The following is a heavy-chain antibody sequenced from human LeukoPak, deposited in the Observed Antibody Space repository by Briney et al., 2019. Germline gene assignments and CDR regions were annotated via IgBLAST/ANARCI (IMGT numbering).Heavy chain of an antibody. J-gene: IGHJ4*02. V-gene: IGHV4-39*07. CDR2: IYYSGST. CDR1: GGSISSSSYY. Sequence: SETLSLTCTVSGGSISSSSYYWGWIRQPPGKGLEWIGSIYYSGSTYYNPSLKSRVTISVDTSKNQFSLKLSSVTAADTAVYYCARVRGVAGKYFDYWGQGTLVTVSS. CDR3: ARVRGVAGKYFDY. D-gene: IGHD6-19*01.